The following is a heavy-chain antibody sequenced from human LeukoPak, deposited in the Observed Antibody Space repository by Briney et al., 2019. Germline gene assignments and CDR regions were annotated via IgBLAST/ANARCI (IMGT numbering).Heavy chain of an antibody. Sequence: SVKVSCKASGGTFSSYAISWVRQAPGQGLEWMGRIIPIFGTANYAQKFQGRVTITTDESTSTAYMELSSLRSEDTAVYCCARVSVDTAMEGDYWGQGTLVTVSS. V-gene: IGHV1-69*05. CDR2: IIPIFGTA. J-gene: IGHJ4*02. CDR3: ARVSVDTAMEGDY. D-gene: IGHD5-18*01. CDR1: GGTFSSYA.